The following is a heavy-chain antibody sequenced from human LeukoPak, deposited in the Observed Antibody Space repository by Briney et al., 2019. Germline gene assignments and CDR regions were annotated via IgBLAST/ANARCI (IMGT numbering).Heavy chain of an antibody. CDR1: GGSISSGGYY. J-gene: IGHJ6*02. Sequence: TSETLSLTCTVSGGSISSGGYYWSWIRQPPGKGLEWIGYIYYSGSTKYNPSLKSRVTISIDTSKNQFSLKLSSVTAADTAVYYCARGSPPSVWGQGTTVTVSS. V-gene: IGHV4-61*08. CDR2: IYYSGST. D-gene: IGHD1-26*01. CDR3: ARGSPPSV.